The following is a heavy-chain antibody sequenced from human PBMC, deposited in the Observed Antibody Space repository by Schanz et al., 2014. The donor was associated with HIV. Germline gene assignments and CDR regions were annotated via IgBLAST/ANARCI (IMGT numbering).Heavy chain of an antibody. V-gene: IGHV1-2*02. CDR2: IKPNDGGT. Sequence: QVQLVQSGAEVKKPGASVKVSCKASGYTFSTYGISWVRQAPGQGLEWMGWIKPNDGGTKSAQKFLGRVTMTRDSSISTAYMELTRLTSDDTAVYYCARSRFQLQWFDSWGQGTLVTVSS. CDR1: GYTFSTYG. D-gene: IGHD2-2*01. J-gene: IGHJ5*01. CDR3: ARSRFQLQWFDS.